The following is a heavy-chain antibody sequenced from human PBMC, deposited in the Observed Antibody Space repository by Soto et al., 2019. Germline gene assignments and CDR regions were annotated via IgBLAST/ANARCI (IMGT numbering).Heavy chain of an antibody. CDR2: VNSDGRST. CDR3: ARDRAYYDSSGHGY. J-gene: IGHJ4*02. V-gene: IGHV3-74*01. CDR1: GFTFSSYW. D-gene: IGHD3-22*01. Sequence: VGSLRLSCAASGFTFSSYWMHWVRQAPGKGLVWVSRVNSDGRSTNYADSVKGRFTISRDNAKNTLYLQMNSPRAEDTAVYYCARDRAYYDSSGHGYWGQGTLVTVSS.